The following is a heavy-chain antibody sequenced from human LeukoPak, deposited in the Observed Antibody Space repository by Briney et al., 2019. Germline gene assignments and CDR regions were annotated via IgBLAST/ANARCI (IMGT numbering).Heavy chain of an antibody. CDR3: ARLPFDIVVVPAAPWTFDY. D-gene: IGHD2-2*01. V-gene: IGHV3-7*01. CDR1: GFTFSSYW. CDR2: IKQDGSDK. Sequence: GGSLRLSCAASGFTFSSYWMSSVRQAPGKGLECVANIKQDGSDKYYVDSVKGRFTISTNNAKNSLYMQMNSLRAEDTAVYYCARLPFDIVVVPAAPWTFDYWGQGTLVTVSS. J-gene: IGHJ4*02.